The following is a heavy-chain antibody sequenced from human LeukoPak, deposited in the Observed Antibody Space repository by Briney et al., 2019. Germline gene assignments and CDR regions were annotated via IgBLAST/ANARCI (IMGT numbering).Heavy chain of an antibody. CDR2: ISYDGSNK. D-gene: IGHD1-14*01. J-gene: IGHJ6*04. V-gene: IGHV3-30*04. CDR3: ARENRDV. CDR1: GFTFSSYE. Sequence: GGSLRLSCAASGFTFSSYEMNWVRQAPGKGLEWVAVISYDGSNKYYADSVKGRFTISRDNSKNTLYLQMNSLRAEDTAVYYCARENRDVWGKGTTVTVSS.